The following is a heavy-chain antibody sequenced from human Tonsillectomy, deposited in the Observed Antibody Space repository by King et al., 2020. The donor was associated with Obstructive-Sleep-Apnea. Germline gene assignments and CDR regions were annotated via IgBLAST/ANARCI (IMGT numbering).Heavy chain of an antibody. CDR1: GYTFTSYG. CDR2: ISGYNGNT. CDR3: ARDLVTAASSD. J-gene: IGHJ4*02. Sequence: VQLVESGAEVKKPGASVKVSCKASGYTFTSYGISWVRQAPGQGLEWMGWISGYNGNTNYAQKFQGRVTMTIDTSTITVYMELRSLRSDDTAVYYCARDLVTAASSDWGQGTLVTVSS. V-gene: IGHV1-18*01. D-gene: IGHD6-13*01.